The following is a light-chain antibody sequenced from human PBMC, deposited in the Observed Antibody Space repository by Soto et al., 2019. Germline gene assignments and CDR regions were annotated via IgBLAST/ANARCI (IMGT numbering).Light chain of an antibody. J-gene: IGLJ2*01. V-gene: IGLV2-14*03. CDR3: TSWTTSTTMI. CDR2: DVN. CDR1: SSDIGAYNY. Sequence: QSVLTQPASVSGSPGQSITICCTGTSSDIGAYNYVSWYQQHPGKAPKLMIYDVNIRPSGVSNRFSGSKSGNTASLTISGLQAEDEADYYCTSWTTSTTMIFGGGTKVTVL.